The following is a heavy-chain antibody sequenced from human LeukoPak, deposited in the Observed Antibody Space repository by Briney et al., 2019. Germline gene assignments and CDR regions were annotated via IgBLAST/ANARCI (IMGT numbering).Heavy chain of an antibody. CDR2: IYYSGST. Sequence: SETLSLTCTVSGGSISSYYWSWIRQPPGKGLEWIGYIYYSGSTNYNPSLKSRVTISVDTSKNQFSLKLSSVTAADTAVYYCAGSSSGSYRGDFDYWGQGTLVTVSS. J-gene: IGHJ4*02. V-gene: IGHV4-59*12. D-gene: IGHD1-26*01. CDR1: GGSISSYY. CDR3: AGSSSGSYRGDFDY.